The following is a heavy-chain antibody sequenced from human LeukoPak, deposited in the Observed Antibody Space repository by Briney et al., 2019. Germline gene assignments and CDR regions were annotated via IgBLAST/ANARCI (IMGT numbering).Heavy chain of an antibody. V-gene: IGHV4-34*01. J-gene: IGHJ4*02. CDR2: INHSGST. Sequence: SETLSLTCAVYGGSLSGYYWSWIRQPPGKGLEWIGEINHSGSTNYNPSLKSRVTISVDTSKNQFSLKLSSVTAADTAVYYCARGFRYSGSYYAFDYWGQGTLATVSS. CDR3: ARGFRYSGSYYAFDY. CDR1: GGSLSGYY. D-gene: IGHD1-26*01.